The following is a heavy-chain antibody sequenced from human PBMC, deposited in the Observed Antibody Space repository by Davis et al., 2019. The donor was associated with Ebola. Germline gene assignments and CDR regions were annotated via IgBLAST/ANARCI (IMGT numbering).Heavy chain of an antibody. CDR2: ISAYNDNT. CDR1: GYTFTSYG. J-gene: IGHJ4*02. CDR3: ARSPFDYGDYADLDY. Sequence: AASVKVSCKASGYTFTSYGISWVRQAPGQGLEWMGWISAYNDNTNYAQKFQGRVTITADKSTSTAYMELSSLRSEDTAVYYCARSPFDYGDYADLDYWGQGTLVTVSS. D-gene: IGHD4-17*01. V-gene: IGHV1-18*01.